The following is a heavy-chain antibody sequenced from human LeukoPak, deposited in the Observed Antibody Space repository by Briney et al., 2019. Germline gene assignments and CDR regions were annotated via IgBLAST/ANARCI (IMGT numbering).Heavy chain of an antibody. CDR3: AKSNGYGLIDY. CDR2: IYNSGST. V-gene: IGHV4-38-2*02. Sequence: SETLSLTCTVSGYSISGGYYWGWIRQAPGKGLEWIGSIYNSGSTYYNASLKSRVTMYIDTSKNQFSLKLSSVTAADTAMYYCAKSNGYGLIDYWGQGTLVTVSS. CDR1: GYSISGGYY. D-gene: IGHD5-12*01. J-gene: IGHJ4*02.